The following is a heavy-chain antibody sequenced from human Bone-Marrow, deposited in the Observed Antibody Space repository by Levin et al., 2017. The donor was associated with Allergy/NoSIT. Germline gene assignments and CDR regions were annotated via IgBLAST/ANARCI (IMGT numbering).Heavy chain of an antibody. V-gene: IGHV4-34*01. D-gene: IGHD1-26*01. CDR2: TNHVGVT. CDR3: ARIREGWHAYDALEL. J-gene: IGHJ3*01. Sequence: GSLRLSCAVYGGSFSAYYWSWIRQAPGKGLEWIGDTNHVGVTNYNPSLKSRVIISGDTSKNQFSLMMTSVTAADTGVYYCARIREGWHAYDALELWGQGTRVTVSS. CDR1: GGSFSAYY.